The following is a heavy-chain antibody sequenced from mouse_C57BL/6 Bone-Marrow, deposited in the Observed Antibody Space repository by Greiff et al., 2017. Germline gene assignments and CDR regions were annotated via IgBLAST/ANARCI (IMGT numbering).Heavy chain of an antibody. D-gene: IGHD2-5*01. V-gene: IGHV1-19*01. CDR1: GYTFTDYY. CDR2: INPYNGGT. Sequence: EVKLMESGPVLVKPGASVKMSCKASGYTFTDYYMNWVKQSHGKSLEWIGVINPYNGGTSYNQKFKGKATLTVDKSSSTAYMELNSLTSEDSAVYYCARGGIYSNYVDDWGQGTTLTVSS. J-gene: IGHJ2*01. CDR3: ARGGIYSNYVDD.